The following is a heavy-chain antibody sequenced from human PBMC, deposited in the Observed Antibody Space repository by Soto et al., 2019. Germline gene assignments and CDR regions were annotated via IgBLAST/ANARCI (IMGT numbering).Heavy chain of an antibody. V-gene: IGHV3-7*01. Sequence: GGSLRLSCEASGFTFTRFWMSWVRQGPGKGLEWVACIKQDGSEKYYVDSVKGRFTISRDNAKNSLFLQMNSLRVEDASVYYCARTSQGEEPLIAFDVWGQGTMVTVSS. CDR2: IKQDGSEK. CDR3: ARTSQGEEPLIAFDV. J-gene: IGHJ3*01. D-gene: IGHD3-16*01. CDR1: GFTFTRFW.